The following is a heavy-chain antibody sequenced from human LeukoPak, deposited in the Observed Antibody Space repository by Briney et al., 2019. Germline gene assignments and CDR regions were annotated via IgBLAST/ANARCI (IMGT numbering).Heavy chain of an antibody. Sequence: SETLSLTCTVSGGSIDSGSYYWSWIRQFPGKGLEWIGYISYIDSRYYNPSLKSRVSISVDTSKTQFSLKMTSVTPADTAVYYCAGGGRGATLGGYFDFWGQGVLVTVSS. V-gene: IGHV4-31*03. D-gene: IGHD1-26*01. CDR1: GGSIDSGSYY. CDR3: AGGGRGATLGGYFDF. J-gene: IGHJ4*02. CDR2: ISYIDSR.